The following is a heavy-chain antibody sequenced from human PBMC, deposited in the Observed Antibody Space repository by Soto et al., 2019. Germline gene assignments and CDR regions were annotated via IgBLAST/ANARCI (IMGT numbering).Heavy chain of an antibody. CDR3: ARLDGYNDHHYGMDV. CDR1: GVTFSSYA. D-gene: IGHD5-12*01. Sequence: SVKVSCKASGVTFSSYAISWVRQAPGQGLEWMGGIIPIFGTANYAQKFQGRVTITADESTSTAYMELSSLRSEDTAVYYCARLDGYNDHHYGMDVSGQGTTGTVSS. CDR2: IIPIFGTA. V-gene: IGHV1-69*13. J-gene: IGHJ6*02.